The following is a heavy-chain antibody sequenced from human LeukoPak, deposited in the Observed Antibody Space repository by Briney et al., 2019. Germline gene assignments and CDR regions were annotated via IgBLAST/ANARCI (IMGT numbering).Heavy chain of an antibody. CDR1: GGTFSSYT. J-gene: IGHJ4*02. Sequence: ASVKVSRKASGGTFSSYTISWVRQAPGQGLEWMGGIIPIFGTANYAQKFQGRVTITADESTSTAYMELSSLRSEDTAVYYCARYSGYDFFGCFDYWGQGTLVTVSS. V-gene: IGHV1-69*13. CDR2: IIPIFGTA. CDR3: ARYSGYDFFGCFDY. D-gene: IGHD5-12*01.